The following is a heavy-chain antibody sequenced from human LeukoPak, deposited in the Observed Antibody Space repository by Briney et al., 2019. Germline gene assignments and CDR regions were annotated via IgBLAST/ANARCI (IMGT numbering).Heavy chain of an antibody. V-gene: IGHV1-3*01. Sequence: ASVKVSCKASGYTFTSYAMHWVRHAPGQRLEWMGWINAGNGNTKYSQKFQGTVTITRDTSASTAYMELSSLRSEDTAVYYCARSPDYGDGWFDPWGQGTLVTVSS. J-gene: IGHJ5*02. D-gene: IGHD4-17*01. CDR1: GYTFTSYA. CDR3: ARSPDYGDGWFDP. CDR2: INAGNGNT.